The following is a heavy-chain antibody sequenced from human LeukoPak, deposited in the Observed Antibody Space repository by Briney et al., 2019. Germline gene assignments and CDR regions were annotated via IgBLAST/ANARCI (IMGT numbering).Heavy chain of an antibody. CDR3: TRLRDSWSYLERRGYDY. CDR1: GFTFSGSA. V-gene: IGHV3-73*01. CDR2: IRSKANIYAT. Sequence: GESLKLSCTASGFTFSGSAVHWVRQASGKGLEWVGRIRSKANIYATAYAASVKGRFTISRDDSKNTAYLQMNSLKTEDTAVYYCTRLRDSWSYLERRGYDYWGQGTLVTVSS. J-gene: IGHJ4*02. D-gene: IGHD1-26*01.